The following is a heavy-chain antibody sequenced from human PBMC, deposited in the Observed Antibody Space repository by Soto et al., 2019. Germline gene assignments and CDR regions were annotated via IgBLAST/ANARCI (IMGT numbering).Heavy chain of an antibody. CDR3: ARADFWSGSPPTN. Sequence: GGSLRLSCAASGFTFSDYYMSWIRQAPGKGLEWVSYISSSSSYTNYADSVKGRFTISRDNAKNSLYLQMNGLRAEDTAVYYCARADFWSGSPPTNWGQGTLVTVSS. CDR1: GFTFSDYY. CDR2: ISSSSSYT. V-gene: IGHV3-11*06. J-gene: IGHJ4*02. D-gene: IGHD3-3*01.